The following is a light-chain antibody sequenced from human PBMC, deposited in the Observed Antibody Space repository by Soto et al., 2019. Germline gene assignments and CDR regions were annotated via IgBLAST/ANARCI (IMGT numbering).Light chain of an antibody. CDR3: QVWDSGSAHVV. CDR1: NIGSKG. CDR2: SDT. Sequence: VLTQPPSVSVAPGKTASISCGGNNIGSKGVHWYQQKPGQAPVLVIYSDTDLPPVIPERFSGSNSANLATLTISRVEAGDEGDYCCQVWDSGSAHVVFGGGTKVTVL. V-gene: IGLV3-21*04. J-gene: IGLJ2*01.